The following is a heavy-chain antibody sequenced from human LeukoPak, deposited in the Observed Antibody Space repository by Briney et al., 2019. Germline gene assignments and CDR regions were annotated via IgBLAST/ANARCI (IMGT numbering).Heavy chain of an antibody. CDR1: GFTFSDYS. CDR3: AKDLHSSGYVALDAFDI. J-gene: IGHJ3*02. CDR2: ITGSGLTT. V-gene: IGHV3-23*01. D-gene: IGHD3-22*01. Sequence: PGGSLRLSCSTAGFTFSDYSMTWVRQAPGKGLEWVSLITGSGLTTYYAESVKGRFTISRDNSKNTLYLQMNSLRAEDTAVYYCAKDLHSSGYVALDAFDIWGQGTMVTVSS.